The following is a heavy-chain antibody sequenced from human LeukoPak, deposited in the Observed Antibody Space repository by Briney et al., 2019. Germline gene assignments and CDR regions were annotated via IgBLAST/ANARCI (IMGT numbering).Heavy chain of an antibody. V-gene: IGHV1-69*13. CDR1: GGTFSSYA. J-gene: IGHJ4*02. D-gene: IGHD6-13*01. CDR2: IIPIFGTA. Sequence: SVKVSCKASGGTFSSYAISWVRHGAGQGLEWMGGIIPIFGTANYAQKFQGRVTITPDDSTSTAYMELSSLRSEDTAVYYCARVGAAAGTWHYWGQGTLVTVSS. CDR3: ARVGAAAGTWHY.